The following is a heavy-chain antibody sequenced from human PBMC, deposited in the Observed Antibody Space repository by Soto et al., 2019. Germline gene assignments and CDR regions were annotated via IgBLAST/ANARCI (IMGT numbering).Heavy chain of an antibody. CDR2: IIPILGIA. D-gene: IGHD4-17*01. CDR3: SIDWDPSTVTTYYYYYGMDV. CDR1: GGTFSSYT. Sequence: GASVKVSCKASGGTFSSYTISWVRQAPGQGLEWMGRIIPILGIANYAQKFQGRVTITADKSTSTAYMELSSLRSEDTAVYYFSIDWDPSTVTTYYYYYGMDVWGQGTTVTVSS. J-gene: IGHJ6*02. V-gene: IGHV1-69*04.